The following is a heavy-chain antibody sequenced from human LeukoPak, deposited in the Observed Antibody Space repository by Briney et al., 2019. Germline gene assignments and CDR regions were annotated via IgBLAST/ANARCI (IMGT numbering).Heavy chain of an antibody. CDR2: ISADNGNT. CDR1: GYTFTSYG. D-gene: IGHD3-22*01. J-gene: IGHJ5*02. Sequence: ASVKVSCKASGYTFTSYGISWVRQAPGQGLEWMGWISADNGNTNYAQKLQGRVTMTTDTSTSTAYMELRSLRSDDTAVYYCARVWYYYDSSGYHNWFDPWGQGTLVTVSS. V-gene: IGHV1-18*01. CDR3: ARVWYYYDSSGYHNWFDP.